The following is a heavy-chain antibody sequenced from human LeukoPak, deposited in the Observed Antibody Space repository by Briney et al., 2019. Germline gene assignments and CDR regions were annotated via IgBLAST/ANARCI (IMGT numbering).Heavy chain of an antibody. CDR2: ISGSGGST. CDR1: GFTFSSYA. Sequence: GGSLRLSCAASGFTFSSYAMSWVRQAPGKGLEWVSAISGSGGSTYYADSVKGRFTISRDNSKNTPYLQMNSLRAEDTAVYYCAKSSRGYVSSFDYWGQGTLVTVSS. V-gene: IGHV3-23*01. CDR3: AKSSRGYVSSFDY. J-gene: IGHJ4*02. D-gene: IGHD5-12*01.